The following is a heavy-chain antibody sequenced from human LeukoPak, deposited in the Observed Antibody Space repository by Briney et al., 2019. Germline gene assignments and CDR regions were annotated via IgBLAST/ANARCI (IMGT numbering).Heavy chain of an antibody. CDR3: AKQGTDYDSSEGQNWFDP. J-gene: IGHJ5*02. Sequence: SGGSLRLSCAASGFTFDDYAIHWVRQAPGKGLEWVSGISWNSGSIGYADSVKGRFTISRDNAKNSLYLQMNSLRAEDTALYYCAKQGTDYDSSEGQNWFDPWGQGTLVTVSS. V-gene: IGHV3-9*01. D-gene: IGHD3-22*01. CDR2: ISWNSGSI. CDR1: GFTFDDYA.